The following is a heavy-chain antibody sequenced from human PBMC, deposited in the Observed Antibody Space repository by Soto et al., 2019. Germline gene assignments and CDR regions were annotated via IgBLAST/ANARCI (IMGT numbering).Heavy chain of an antibody. J-gene: IGHJ6*02. CDR2: INHSGST. D-gene: IGHD6-13*01. V-gene: IGHV4-34*01. CDR1: GGSFSGYY. CDR3: AALEAAAEHYYYYGMDV. Sequence: SETLSLTRAVYGGSFSGYYPSWIRQPPGKGLEWIGEINHSGSTNYNPSLKSRVTISVDTSKNQFSLKLSSVTAADTAVYYCAALEAAAEHYYYYGMDVWGQGTTVTVSS.